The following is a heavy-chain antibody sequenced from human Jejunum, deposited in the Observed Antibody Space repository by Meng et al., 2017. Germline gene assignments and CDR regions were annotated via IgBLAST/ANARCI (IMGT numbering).Heavy chain of an antibody. Sequence: SETLSLTCTVSGGSIGSSSHYWGWIRQPPGKGLEWIGSIYDSENTYYNLSLKSRVTMSIDRSKNQFSLTLKYVTAADTAVYYCARDIGAAGTGYFDYWGQGTLVTVSS. CDR2: IYDSENT. J-gene: IGHJ4*02. CDR1: GGSIGSSSHY. V-gene: IGHV4-39*07. D-gene: IGHD6-13*01. CDR3: ARDIGAAGTGYFDY.